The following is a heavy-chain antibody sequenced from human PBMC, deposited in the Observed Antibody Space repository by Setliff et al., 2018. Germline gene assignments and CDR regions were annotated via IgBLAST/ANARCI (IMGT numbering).Heavy chain of an antibody. J-gene: IGHJ4*02. D-gene: IGHD3-3*01. Sequence: ASVKVSCKASGYTFTSYAMDWVRQAPGQGLEWMGWINTNTGNPMYAQGFTGRFVFSLDTSVSTAYLQISSLKAEDTAVYYCARAWYYNFWSGSQIEYWGQGTLVTVPQ. CDR2: INTNTGNP. CDR1: GYTFTSYA. CDR3: ARAWYYNFWSGSQIEY. V-gene: IGHV7-4-1*02.